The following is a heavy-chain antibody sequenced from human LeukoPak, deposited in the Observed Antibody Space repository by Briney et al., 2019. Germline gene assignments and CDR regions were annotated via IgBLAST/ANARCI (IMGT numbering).Heavy chain of an antibody. Sequence: SLKVSSKASRGTFTIYAISWVRQAPGQGLEWMGGIIPIFGTANYTQTFQGRVSITSDEFTRTAYMELSSLRCDDTAMYYCARSTAVAITERAEYSQRWGQGTLVTVSS. CDR2: IIPIFGTA. J-gene: IGHJ1*01. CDR1: RGTFTIYA. V-gene: IGHV1-69*13. D-gene: IGHD6-19*01. CDR3: ARSTAVAITERAEYSQR.